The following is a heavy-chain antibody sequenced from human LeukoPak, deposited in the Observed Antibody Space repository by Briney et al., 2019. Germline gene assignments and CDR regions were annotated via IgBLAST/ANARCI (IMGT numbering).Heavy chain of an antibody. CDR1: GFTFSSYG. V-gene: IGHV3-33*01. CDR3: ARGHWSAVGFDY. Sequence: GGSLRLSCAASGFTFSSYGMHWVRQAPGKGLEWVAVIWYDGSNKYYADSVKGRFTISRDNAKNSLYLQMNSLRAEDTAVYYCARGHWSAVGFDYWGQGTLVTVSS. J-gene: IGHJ4*02. CDR2: IWYDGSNK.